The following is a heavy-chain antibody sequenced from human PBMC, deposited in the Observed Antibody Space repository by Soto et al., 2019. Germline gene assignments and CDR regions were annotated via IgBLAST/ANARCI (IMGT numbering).Heavy chain of an antibody. V-gene: IGHV3-30*18. CDR1: GVSFSSYC. J-gene: IGHJ6*02. CDR2: ISYDGRNK. Sequence: AGSLSLSCAASGVSFSSYCMNWIRQAPGKGLEWVAVISYDGRNKYYADAVKGRFTISRDNSKNTLYLQMSSLRAEDTAVYYCVKDGSSGWPYFYDMDVWGQGTTVTVSS. D-gene: IGHD6-19*01. CDR3: VKDGSSGWPYFYDMDV.